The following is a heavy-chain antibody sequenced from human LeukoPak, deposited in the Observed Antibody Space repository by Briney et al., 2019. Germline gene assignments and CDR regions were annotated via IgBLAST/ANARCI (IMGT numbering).Heavy chain of an antibody. D-gene: IGHD3-3*01. CDR3: ARGNEIFGVETIKTRLDW. V-gene: IGHV1-2*02. J-gene: IGHJ4*02. CDR2: INPNRGGT. Sequence: GASVKVSCKASGYTFTNYGISWVRQAPGQGLEWMGWINPNRGGTKFAQKFQGRVTMTSDTSINTAYMELNRLTSDDTAVYYCARGNEIFGVETIKTRLDWWGQGTLVTVSS. CDR1: GYTFTNYG.